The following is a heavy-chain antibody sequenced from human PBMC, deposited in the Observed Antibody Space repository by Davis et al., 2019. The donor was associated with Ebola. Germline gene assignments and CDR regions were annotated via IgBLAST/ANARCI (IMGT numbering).Heavy chain of an antibody. CDR3: ASQYGLGDAFDI. V-gene: IGHV1-18*01. D-gene: IGHD4-17*01. CDR1: GGTFSSYA. Sequence: ASVTVSCKASGGTFSSYAISWVRQAPGQGLEWMGWISAYNGNTNYAQKLQGRVTMTRNTSISTAYMELSSLRSEDTAVYYCASQYGLGDAFDIWGQGTMVTVSS. J-gene: IGHJ3*02. CDR2: ISAYNGNT.